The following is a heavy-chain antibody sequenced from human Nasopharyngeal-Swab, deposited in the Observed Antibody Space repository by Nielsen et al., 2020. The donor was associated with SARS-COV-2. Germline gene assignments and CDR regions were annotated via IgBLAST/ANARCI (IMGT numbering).Heavy chain of an antibody. CDR1: GGSFSGYY. J-gene: IGHJ1*01. Sequence: SETLSLTCAVYGGSFSGYYWSWIRQPPGKGLEWIGEINHSGSTNYSPSLKSRVTISVDTSKNQFSLKLSSVTAADTAVYYCARGGWVVAATYAEYFQHWGQGTLVTVSS. V-gene: IGHV4-34*01. CDR3: ARGGWVVAATYAEYFQH. D-gene: IGHD2-15*01. CDR2: INHSGST.